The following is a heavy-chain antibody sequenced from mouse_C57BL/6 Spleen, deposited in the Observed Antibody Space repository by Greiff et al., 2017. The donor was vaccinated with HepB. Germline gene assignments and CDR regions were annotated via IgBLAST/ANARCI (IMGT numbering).Heavy chain of an antibody. D-gene: IGHD1-1*01. CDR2: FYPGSGSI. CDR1: GYTFTEYT. V-gene: IGHV1-62-2*01. Sequence: QVQLQQSGAELVKPGASVKLSCKASGYTFTEYTIHWVKQRSGQGLEWIGWFYPGSGSIKYNEKFKDKATLTADKSSSTVYMELSRLTSEDSAVYFCARHEGPYYYGSSYLYFDYWGQGTTLTVSS. CDR3: ARHEGPYYYGSSYLYFDY. J-gene: IGHJ2*01.